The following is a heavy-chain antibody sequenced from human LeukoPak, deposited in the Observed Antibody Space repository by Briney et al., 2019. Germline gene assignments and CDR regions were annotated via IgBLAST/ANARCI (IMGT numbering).Heavy chain of an antibody. CDR1: GFTFSSYE. V-gene: IGHV3-48*03. J-gene: IGHJ4*02. Sequence: GGSLRLSCAASGFTFSSYEMNWVRQAPGKGLEWVSYISSSGSTIYYADSVKGRFTISRDNAKNSLYLQMNSLRAEDTAVYYCARDGENYDILTGHYDYWGQGTLVTVSS. CDR3: ARDGENYDILTGHYDY. CDR2: ISSSGSTI. D-gene: IGHD3-9*01.